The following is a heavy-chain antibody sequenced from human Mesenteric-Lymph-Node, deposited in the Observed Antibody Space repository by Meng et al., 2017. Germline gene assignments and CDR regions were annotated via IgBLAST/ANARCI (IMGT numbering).Heavy chain of an antibody. Sequence: QVRLVRSGAEVKKPGASMKVSCKASGYTFTNYGISWVRQAPGQGLEWMGWISAYNGNTNYAQKLQGRVTMTTDTSMSTAYMELRSLRSDDTAVYYCARVSDDYDRTGYYNFDYWGQGTLVTVSS. D-gene: IGHD3-22*01. J-gene: IGHJ4*02. CDR1: GYTFTNYG. V-gene: IGHV1-18*01. CDR3: ARVSDDYDRTGYYNFDY. CDR2: ISAYNGNT.